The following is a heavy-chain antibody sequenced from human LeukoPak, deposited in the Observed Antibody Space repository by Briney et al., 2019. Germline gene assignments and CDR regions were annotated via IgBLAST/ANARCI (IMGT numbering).Heavy chain of an antibody. CDR2: IRYDGSNK. CDR3: AKDRSCIAAAGTPLDY. CDR1: GFTFSSYG. V-gene: IGHV3-30*02. D-gene: IGHD6-13*01. Sequence: PGGSLRLSCAASGFTFSSYGMHWVRQAPGKGLEWVAFIRYDGSNKYYADSVKGRFTISRDNSKNTLYLQMNSLRAEDTAVYYCAKDRSCIAAAGTPLDYWGQGTLVTVSS. J-gene: IGHJ4*02.